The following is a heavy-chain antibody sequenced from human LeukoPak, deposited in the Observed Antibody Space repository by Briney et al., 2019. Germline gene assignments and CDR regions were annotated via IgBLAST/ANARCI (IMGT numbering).Heavy chain of an antibody. CDR2: IIPILGIA. D-gene: IGHD1-26*01. J-gene: IGHJ6*02. Sequence: SVKVSCKASGGTFSSYAISWVRQAPGQGLEWMGRIIPILGIANYAQKFQGRVTIIADKFTSTAYMEVSSLRSEDTAVYYCARDQKVGATPYFGMDVWGQGTTVTVSS. CDR1: GGTFSSYA. CDR3: ARDQKVGATPYFGMDV. V-gene: IGHV1-69*04.